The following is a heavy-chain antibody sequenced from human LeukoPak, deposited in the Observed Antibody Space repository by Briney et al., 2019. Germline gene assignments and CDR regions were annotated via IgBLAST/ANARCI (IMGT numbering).Heavy chain of an antibody. D-gene: IGHD4-17*01. CDR2: IKHDGSEK. J-gene: IGHJ3*02. CDR1: GFSFSSHW. CDR3: ARDQTTVTTWGAFDI. Sequence: GGSLRLSCAVFGFSFSSHWMGWVRQAPGKGLEWVANIKHDGSEKYYADSVKGRFTISRDNAKNSLYLQMNSLRAEDTAVYYCARDQTTVTTWGAFDIWGQGTMVTVSS. V-gene: IGHV3-7*03.